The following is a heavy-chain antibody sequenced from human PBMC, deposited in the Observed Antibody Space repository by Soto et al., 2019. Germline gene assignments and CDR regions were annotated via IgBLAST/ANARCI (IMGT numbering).Heavy chain of an antibody. CDR1: GFTFGNYW. CDR2: MNSDGSTT. V-gene: IGHV3-74*01. J-gene: IGHJ4*02. CDR3: ATAEVDY. Sequence: PVGSLRLSCAASGFTFGNYWMHWVRQAPGKGLEWVSRMNSDGSTTNYADSVKGRFTVSRHNARNTPYLQMNSLRAEDTAVYYCATAEVDYWGPGTLVTVSS.